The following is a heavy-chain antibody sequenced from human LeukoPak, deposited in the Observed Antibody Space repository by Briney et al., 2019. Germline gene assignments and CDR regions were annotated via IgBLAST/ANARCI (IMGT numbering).Heavy chain of an antibody. CDR1: GYTFTSYG. D-gene: IGHD3-22*01. CDR2: ISAYNGDT. CDR3: ARDQREAHYYDSSGYYHDAFDI. Sequence: ASVKVSCKASGYTFTSYGISWVRQAPGQGLEWMGWISAYNGDTNYAQKFQGRVTMTTDTSTSTAYTELRSLRSDDTAVYYCARDQREAHYYDSSGYYHDAFDIWGQGTMVTVSS. V-gene: IGHV1-18*01. J-gene: IGHJ3*02.